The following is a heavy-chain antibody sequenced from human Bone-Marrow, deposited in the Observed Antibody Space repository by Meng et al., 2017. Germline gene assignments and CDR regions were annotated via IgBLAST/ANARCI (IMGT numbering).Heavy chain of an antibody. J-gene: IGHJ4*02. V-gene: IGHV1-18*01. CDR1: VYTFPRYG. CDR3: ARGALRHSEGDY. Sequence: QVQLVQCGDEGKKTGASVQGSGKASVYTFPRYGISWVRQAHGQGLEWMGWISAYNGNTNYEQKLQGRVTMTTDTSTRTAYMEMRSLRFDDTAVYYCARGALRHSEGDYWGQGTLVTVSS. D-gene: IGHD1-26*01. CDR2: ISAYNGNT.